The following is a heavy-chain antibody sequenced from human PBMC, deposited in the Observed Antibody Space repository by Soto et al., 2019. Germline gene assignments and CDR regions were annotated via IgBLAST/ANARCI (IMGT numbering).Heavy chain of an antibody. CDR3: AKSVRYDFWSGYSYFDY. Sequence: EVQLLESGGGLVQPGGSLRLSCAASGFTFSSYAMSWVRQAPGKGLEWVSAISGSGGSTYYADSVKGRFTISRDNSKNTLYLQMNSLRAEDTAVYYCAKSVRYDFWSGYSYFDYWGQLTLVTVSS. CDR1: GFTFSSYA. V-gene: IGHV3-23*01. CDR2: ISGSGGST. D-gene: IGHD3-3*01. J-gene: IGHJ4*02.